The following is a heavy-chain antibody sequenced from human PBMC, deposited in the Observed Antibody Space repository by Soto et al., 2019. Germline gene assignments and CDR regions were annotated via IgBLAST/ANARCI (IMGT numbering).Heavy chain of an antibody. V-gene: IGHV3-23*01. CDR2: ISVSGEST. CDR1: GFTFSAYA. J-gene: IGHJ4*02. CDR3: AREPPDVTRGVNPYFDR. Sequence: LRLSCAASGFTFSAYALSWVRQAPGKGLEWVSTISVSGESTYYADSVKGRFAISRDVSKKTLYLQMNSLRADDTAVYFCAREPPDVTRGVNPYFDRWGLGTLVTVSS. D-gene: IGHD3-10*01.